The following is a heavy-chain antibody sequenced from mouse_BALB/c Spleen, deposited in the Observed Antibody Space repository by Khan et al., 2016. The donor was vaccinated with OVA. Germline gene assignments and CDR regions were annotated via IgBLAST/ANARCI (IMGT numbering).Heavy chain of an antibody. CDR2: ISSGGSYT. V-gene: IGHV5-6*01. D-gene: IGHD6-1*01. J-gene: IGHJ3*01. CDR1: GFTFSTYG. CDR3: TFTNARDSAKNTRDLQGRSVSSEDTAMYCVSRLDYCKNSEGVAY. Sequence: EVELVESGGDLVKPGGSLKLSCAASGFTFSTYGMSWVRQTPDKRLEWVATISSGGSYTYYPDSVKGRFTISRDNATNTPYLQVSSLKSEDSDMLNVTFTNARDSAKNTRDLQGRSVSSEDTAMYCVSRLDYCKNSEGVAYWREGTLVTVYA.